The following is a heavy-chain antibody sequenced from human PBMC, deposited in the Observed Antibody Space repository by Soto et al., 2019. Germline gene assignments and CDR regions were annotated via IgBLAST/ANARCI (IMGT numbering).Heavy chain of an antibody. Sequence: GGSLRLSCAASGFTFSSYWMSWVRQAPGKGLEWVANIKQDGSEKYYVDSVKGRFTISRDNAKNSLYLQMNSLRAEDTAVYYCARVGGGSLLYYYYMDVWGKGTTVTVSS. CDR3: ARVGGGSLLYYYYMDV. CDR2: IKQDGSEK. D-gene: IGHD2-15*01. V-gene: IGHV3-7*01. CDR1: GFTFSSYW. J-gene: IGHJ6*03.